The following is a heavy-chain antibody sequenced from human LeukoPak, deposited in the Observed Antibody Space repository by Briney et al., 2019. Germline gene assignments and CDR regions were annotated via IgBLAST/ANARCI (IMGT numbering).Heavy chain of an antibody. CDR1: GYTFTGYY. Sequence: ASVKVSCKASGYTFTGYYMHWVRQAPGQGLEWMGWINPNSGGTNYAQKFQGRVTMTRDTSISTAYMELSRLRSDDMAVYYCARTMVRVLLWFGELPGRNWFDPWGQGTLVTVSS. J-gene: IGHJ5*02. V-gene: IGHV1-2*02. CDR3: ARTMVRVLLWFGELPGRNWFDP. D-gene: IGHD3-10*01. CDR2: INPNSGGT.